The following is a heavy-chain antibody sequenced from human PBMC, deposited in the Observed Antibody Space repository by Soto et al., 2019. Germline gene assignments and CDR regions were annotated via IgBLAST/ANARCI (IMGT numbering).Heavy chain of an antibody. D-gene: IGHD3-10*01. Sequence: QVQLVASGGGVVQPGRSLRLSCVASRFSFSSYGMHWVRQAPGKGLEWVAVISYDGSNKYYADSVKGRFSISRDNSKNTLYWKMNSLRPEDTAVYSCATVPAVGSLWFGLHPPGSLDYWGQGTLVTVSS. CDR2: ISYDGSNK. CDR1: RFSFSSYG. J-gene: IGHJ4*02. V-gene: IGHV3-30*03. CDR3: ATVPAVGSLWFGLHPPGSLDY.